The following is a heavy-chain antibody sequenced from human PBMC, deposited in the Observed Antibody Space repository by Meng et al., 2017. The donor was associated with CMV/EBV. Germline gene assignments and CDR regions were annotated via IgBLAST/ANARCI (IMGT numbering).Heavy chain of an antibody. Sequence: GSLRLSCTVSGGSVSSGSYYWSWIRQPPGKGLEWIGYIYYSGNTNHNPSLKSRVTMSVDTSKNQFSLKLSSVTAADTAVYYCARGYCSSTSCSYWYFDLWGRGTLVTVSS. CDR3: ARGYCSSTSCSYWYFDL. D-gene: IGHD2-2*01. CDR2: IYYSGNT. CDR1: GGSVSSGSYY. V-gene: IGHV4-61*01. J-gene: IGHJ2*01.